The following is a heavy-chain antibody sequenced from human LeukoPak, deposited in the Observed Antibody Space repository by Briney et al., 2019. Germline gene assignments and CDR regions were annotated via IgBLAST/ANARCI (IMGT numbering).Heavy chain of an antibody. V-gene: IGHV3-48*02. CDR2: ISSSSTTI. Sequence: GGSLRLSCAASGFTFSTYNMNWVRQAPGKGLEWVSYISSSSTTIYNADSVKGRFTISRDNAKNSLYLQMDSLRDEDTAVYYCARVGYGSGSYSFDYWGQGTLVTVSS. CDR3: ARVGYGSGSYSFDY. CDR1: GFTFSTYN. J-gene: IGHJ4*02. D-gene: IGHD3-10*01.